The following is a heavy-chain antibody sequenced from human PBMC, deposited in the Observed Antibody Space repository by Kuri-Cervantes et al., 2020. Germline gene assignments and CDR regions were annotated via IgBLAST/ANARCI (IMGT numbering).Heavy chain of an antibody. CDR3: ARGPLGGYSYGHFYNY. V-gene: IGHV3-30*03. CDR2: ISYDGSNK. Sequence: LSLTCAASGFTFSSYGMHWVRQAPGKGLEWVAAISYDGSNKYYADSVKGRFTISRDNSKNTLYLQMNSLRAEDTAVYYCARGPLGGYSYGHFYNYWGQGTLVTVSS. D-gene: IGHD5-18*01. J-gene: IGHJ4*02. CDR1: GFTFSSYG.